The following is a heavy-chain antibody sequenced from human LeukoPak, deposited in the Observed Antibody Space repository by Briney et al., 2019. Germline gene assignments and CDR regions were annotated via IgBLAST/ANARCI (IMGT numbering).Heavy chain of an antibody. V-gene: IGHV3-53*01. CDR2: IYSGGTT. J-gene: IGHJ5*02. CDR3: AKDPDSSSWYP. CDR1: GFTVSTNC. Sequence: GGSLRLSCAASGFTVSTNCMTWVRQALGKGLEWVSTIYSGGTTYYADSVKGRFTISRDNSKNTLYLQMNSLRAEDTAVYYCAKDPDSSSWYPWGQGTLVTVSS. D-gene: IGHD6-13*01.